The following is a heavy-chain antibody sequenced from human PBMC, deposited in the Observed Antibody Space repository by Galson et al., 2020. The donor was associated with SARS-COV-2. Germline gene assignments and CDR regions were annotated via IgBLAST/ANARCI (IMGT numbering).Heavy chain of an antibody. V-gene: IGHV3-23*01. CDR1: GFTFSSYA. CDR2: ISGSGGST. Sequence: GGSLRLSCADSGFTFSSYAMSWVRQAPGKGLEWVSAISGSGGSTYYADSVKGRFTISRDNSKNTLYLQMNSLRAEDTAVYYCATLVGYCSSTSCYNFDYWGQGTLVTVSS. CDR3: ATLVGYCSSTSCYNFDY. D-gene: IGHD2-2*01. J-gene: IGHJ4*02.